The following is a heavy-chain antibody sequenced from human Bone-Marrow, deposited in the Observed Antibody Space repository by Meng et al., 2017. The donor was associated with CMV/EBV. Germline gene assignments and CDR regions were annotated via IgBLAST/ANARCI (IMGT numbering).Heavy chain of an antibody. V-gene: IGHV4-34*01. CDR3: ARDASSFWSGYYVGPNWFDP. D-gene: IGHD3-3*01. J-gene: IGHJ5*02. CDR1: GGSFSGYY. CDR2: INHSGST. Sequence: GSLRLSCAVYGGSFSGYYWSWIRQPPGKGLEWIGEINHSGSTNYNPSLKSRVTISVDTSKNQFSLKLSSVTAADTAVYYCARDASSFWSGYYVGPNWFDPWGQGTLVTVSS.